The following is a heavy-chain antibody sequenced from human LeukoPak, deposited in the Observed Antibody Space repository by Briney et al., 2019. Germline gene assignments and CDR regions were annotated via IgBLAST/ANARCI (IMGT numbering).Heavy chain of an antibody. J-gene: IGHJ4*02. Sequence: GASVKVSCKASGGTFSSYAISWVRQAPGQGLEWMGAIIPIFGTANYAQKFQGRVTITADKSTSTAYMELSSLRSEDTAVYYCARVAAYDFWSGYFSYWGQGTLVTVSS. D-gene: IGHD3-3*01. V-gene: IGHV1-69*06. CDR1: GGTFSSYA. CDR3: ARVAAYDFWSGYFSY. CDR2: IIPIFGTA.